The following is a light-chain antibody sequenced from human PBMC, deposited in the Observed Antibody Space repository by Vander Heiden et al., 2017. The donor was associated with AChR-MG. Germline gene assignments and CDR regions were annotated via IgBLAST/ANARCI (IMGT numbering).Light chain of an antibody. CDR2: ETT. CDR3: CSYAGSDTWV. Sequence: HSALTQPASVSGSPGQSITIPCTGTSSDVGNFNLVSWYQQNPGKAPRLLIYETTRRPSGIPIRFSASKSGNTASLTISGLQAEVEADYSCCSYAGSDTWVFGGGTKLTVL. J-gene: IGLJ3*02. CDR1: SSDVGNFNL. V-gene: IGLV2-23*01.